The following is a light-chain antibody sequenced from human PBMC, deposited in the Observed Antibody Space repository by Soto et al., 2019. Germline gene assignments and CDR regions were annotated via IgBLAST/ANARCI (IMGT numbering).Light chain of an antibody. V-gene: IGKV3-20*01. Sequence: EIELTQSPASLSLSPGERATLSCRASQSVSSSYLAWYQQKPGQAPRLLIYGASGRDTGIPDRFSGSGSGTDFTLTISSLEPEDFAVYYCQQYGSAPRTFGQGTKVDIK. CDR2: GAS. CDR1: QSVSSSY. J-gene: IGKJ1*01. CDR3: QQYGSAPRT.